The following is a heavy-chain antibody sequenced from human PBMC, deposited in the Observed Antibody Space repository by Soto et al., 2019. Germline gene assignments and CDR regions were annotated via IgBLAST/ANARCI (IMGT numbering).Heavy chain of an antibody. CDR2: IIPIFGTS. Sequence: QVQLVQSGAEVKKPGSSVKVSCKASGGTFSSYAISWVRHAPGQGLEWMGGIIPIFGTSNYAQKFQGRVIITADKSTSTAYRELSSLRSEDTAVYYCASGYYSSGWPQFYGLDVWGQGTTVTVSS. CDR1: GGTFSSYA. V-gene: IGHV1-69*06. CDR3: ASGYYSSGWPQFYGLDV. D-gene: IGHD6-19*01. J-gene: IGHJ6*02.